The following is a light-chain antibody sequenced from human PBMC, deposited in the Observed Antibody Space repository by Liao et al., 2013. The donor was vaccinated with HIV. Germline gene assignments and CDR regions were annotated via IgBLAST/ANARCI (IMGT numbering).Light chain of an antibody. Sequence: SYELTQPPSVSVAPGKTAKITCGGNNIETKSVHWYQQKPGQAPVLVIYHDTNRPSGIPERFSGSNSGNTATLTISRVEAGDEADYYCQVWDSSSDHPNWVFGGGTKLTVL. J-gene: IGLJ3*02. CDR1: NIETKS. CDR3: QVWDSSSDHPNWV. V-gene: IGLV3-21*01. CDR2: HDT.